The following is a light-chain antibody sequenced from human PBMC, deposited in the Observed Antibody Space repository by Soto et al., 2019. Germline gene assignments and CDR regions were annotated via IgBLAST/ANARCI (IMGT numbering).Light chain of an antibody. CDR1: QSVSSN. CDR3: QQYNNWPPA. V-gene: IGKV3-15*01. Sequence: EIVMTQSPATLSVSPGERATLSCRASQSVSSNLAWYQQKPGQAPRLLIYGASTRATGIPARCSGSGSGTEFTLTISSLQSEDFAVYYCQQYNNWPPAVGQGTKVEIK. J-gene: IGKJ1*01. CDR2: GAS.